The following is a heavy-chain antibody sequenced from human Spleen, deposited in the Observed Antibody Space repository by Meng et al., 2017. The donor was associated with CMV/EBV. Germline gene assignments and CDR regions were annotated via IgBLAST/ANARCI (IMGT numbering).Heavy chain of an antibody. D-gene: IGHD1-26*01. Sequence: SVKVSCKASGYTFTGYYMHWVRQAPGQGLEWMGGIIPIFGTANYAQKFQGRVTITTDESTSTAYMELSSLRSEDTAVYYCARSGGSYSGGWFDPWGQGTLVTVSS. V-gene: IGHV1-69*05. CDR2: IIPIFGTA. CDR3: ARSGGSYSGGWFDP. J-gene: IGHJ5*02. CDR1: GYTFTGYY.